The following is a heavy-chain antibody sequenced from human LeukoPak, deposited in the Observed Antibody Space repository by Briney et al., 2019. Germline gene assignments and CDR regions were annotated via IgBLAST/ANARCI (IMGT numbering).Heavy chain of an antibody. CDR1: GFTFSSYA. V-gene: IGHV3-30-3*01. CDR3: ARVPNSSSWYLARYYYYGMDV. D-gene: IGHD6-13*01. J-gene: IGHJ6*02. CDR2: ISYDGSNK. Sequence: GRSLRLSCAASGFTFSSYAMPWVRQAPGKGLEWVEVISYDGSNKYYADSVKGRFTISRDNSKNTLYLQMNSLRAEDTAVYYCARVPNSSSWYLARYYYYGMDVWGQGTTVTVSS.